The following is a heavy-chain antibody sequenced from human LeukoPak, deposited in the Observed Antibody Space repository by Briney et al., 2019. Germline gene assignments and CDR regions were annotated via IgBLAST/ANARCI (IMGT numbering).Heavy chain of an antibody. CDR3: TKAGGWDYFDY. CDR2: ISWNSNSL. Sequence: PGGSLRLSCAAFGFTFDDYVMHWVRQAPGKGLEWVSSISWNSNSLGYADSVKGRFTISRDNAKNSLYLQMNSLRAEDTALYYCTKAGGWDYFDYWGQGTLVTVSS. J-gene: IGHJ4*02. D-gene: IGHD6-19*01. V-gene: IGHV3-9*01. CDR1: GFTFDDYV.